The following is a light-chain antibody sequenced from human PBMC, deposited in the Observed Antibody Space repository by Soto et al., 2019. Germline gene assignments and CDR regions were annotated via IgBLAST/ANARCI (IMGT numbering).Light chain of an antibody. Sequence: AIRMTQSQSAFSASTGDSVTITCRASQGISSYLAWYQQKPGKAPKLLIYAASTLQSGVPSRFSGSGSGTDFTLTISCLQSEDIATYYCQQYDNLPLTFGGGTKVDI. J-gene: IGKJ4*01. CDR3: QQYDNLPLT. CDR2: AAS. V-gene: IGKV1-8*01. CDR1: QGISSY.